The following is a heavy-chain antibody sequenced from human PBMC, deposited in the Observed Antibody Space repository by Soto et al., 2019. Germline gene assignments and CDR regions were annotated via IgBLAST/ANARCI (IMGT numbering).Heavy chain of an antibody. V-gene: IGHV4-34*01. CDR1: GGSFSGYY. CDR3: ARDYCSGGSCYHACDI. Sequence: QVQLQQWGAGLLKPSETLSLTCAVYGGSFSGYYWSWIRQPPGKGLEWIGEINHSGSTNYNPSLKSRVTISVDTSKNQFSLNLSSVTAADTAVYYCARDYCSGGSCYHACDIWGQGTMVTVSS. CDR2: INHSGST. D-gene: IGHD2-15*01. J-gene: IGHJ3*02.